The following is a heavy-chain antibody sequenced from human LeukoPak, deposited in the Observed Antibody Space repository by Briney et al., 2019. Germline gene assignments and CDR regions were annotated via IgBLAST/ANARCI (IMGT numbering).Heavy chain of an antibody. D-gene: IGHD5-24*01. Sequence: SETLSITRAANGGSFSGYSWSWISQPPGKGMEWIGEINHSGSTNYNPSLKSRVTISVDTSKNQFSLKLSSVTAADTAVYYCASGGDGYNFEDVAFDIWGQGTMVTVSS. CDR2: INHSGST. CDR3: ASGGDGYNFEDVAFDI. V-gene: IGHV4-34*01. J-gene: IGHJ3*02. CDR1: GGSFSGYS.